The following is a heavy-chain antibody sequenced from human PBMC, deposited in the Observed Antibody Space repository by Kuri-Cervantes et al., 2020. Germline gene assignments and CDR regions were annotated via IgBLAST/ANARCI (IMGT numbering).Heavy chain of an antibody. J-gene: IGHJ4*02. D-gene: IGHD2-15*01. CDR2: ISAYNGNT. V-gene: IGHV1-18*01. Sequence: ASVKVSCKASGYTFTSYGISWVRQAPGQGLEWMGWISAYNGNTNYAQKLQGRVTMTTDTSTSTAYMELRSLRSDDTAVYYCAREENLGYCSGGSCYSGAYWGQGTLVTVSS. CDR1: GYTFTSYG. CDR3: AREENLGYCSGGSCYSGAY.